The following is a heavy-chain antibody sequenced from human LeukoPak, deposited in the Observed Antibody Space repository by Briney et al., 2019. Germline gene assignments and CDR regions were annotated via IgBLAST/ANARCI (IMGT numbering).Heavy chain of an antibody. J-gene: IGHJ6*03. V-gene: IGHV3-7*01. CDR3: ARDQGPYYDILTGYSGYMDV. D-gene: IGHD3-9*01. CDR1: GFTFSSYW. Sequence: PGGSLRLSCAASGFTFSSYWMSWVRQAPGKGLEWVANIKQDGSEKYYVDSEKGRFTISRDNAKNSLYLQMNSLRAEDTAVYYCARDQGPYYDILTGYSGYMDVWGKGTTVTVSS. CDR2: IKQDGSEK.